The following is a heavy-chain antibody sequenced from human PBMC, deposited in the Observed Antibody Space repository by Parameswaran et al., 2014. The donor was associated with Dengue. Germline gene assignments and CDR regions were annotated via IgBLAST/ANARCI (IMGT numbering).Heavy chain of an antibody. V-gene: IGHV5-51*01. CDR1: EYLFTSYW. D-gene: IGHD2/OR15-2a*01. J-gene: IGHJ5*02. CDR2: IYPGDSDT. CDR3: ARRNRHKGNWFDP. Sequence: PGASVKVSCKGSEYLFTSYWIGWVRQMPGKGLEWMGMIYPGDSDTRYSPSFQGQVTFSVDKSIKTAYLQWSSLKASDTAMYYCARRNRHKGNWFDPWGQGTLVTVSS.